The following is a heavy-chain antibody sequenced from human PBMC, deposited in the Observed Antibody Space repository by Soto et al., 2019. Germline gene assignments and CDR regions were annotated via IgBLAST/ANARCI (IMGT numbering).Heavy chain of an antibody. CDR1: GGSISSYY. D-gene: IGHD3-10*01. J-gene: IGHJ4*02. Sequence: QVQLQESGPGLVKPSETLSLTCTVSGGSISSYYWSWIRQPPGKGLEWIGYIYYSGSTNYNPSLKSRVTISVDTSKNQFSLKLSSVTAADTAVYYCASLPFGFGEEMGYWGQGTLVTVSS. CDR3: ASLPFGFGEEMGY. CDR2: IYYSGST. V-gene: IGHV4-59*08.